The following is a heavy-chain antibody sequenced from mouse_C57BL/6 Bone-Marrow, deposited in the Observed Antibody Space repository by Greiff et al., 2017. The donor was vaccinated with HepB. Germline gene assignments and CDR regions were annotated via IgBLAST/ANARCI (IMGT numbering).Heavy chain of an antibody. CDR2: ISSGGDYI. CDR3: TRDGGYQFPYFDY. D-gene: IGHD3-1*01. J-gene: IGHJ2*01. CDR1: GFTFSSYA. Sequence: EVNLVESGEGLVKPGGSLKLSCAASGFTFSSYAMSWVRQTPEKRLEWVAYISSGGDYIYYADTVKGRFTISRDNARNTLYLQMSSLKSEDTAMYYCTRDGGYQFPYFDYWGQGTTLTVSS. V-gene: IGHV5-9-1*02.